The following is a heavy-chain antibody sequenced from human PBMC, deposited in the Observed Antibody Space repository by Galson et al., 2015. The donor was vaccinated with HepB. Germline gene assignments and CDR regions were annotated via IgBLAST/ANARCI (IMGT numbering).Heavy chain of an antibody. D-gene: IGHD6-13*01. Sequence: SVKVSCKASGGTFSSYAISWVRQAPGQGLEWMGGIIPIFGTANYAQKFQGRVTITADESTSTACMELSSLRSEDTAVYYCARDNWYSSSFWFDPWGQGTLVTVSS. V-gene: IGHV1-69*13. J-gene: IGHJ5*02. CDR1: GGTFSSYA. CDR3: ARDNWYSSSFWFDP. CDR2: IIPIFGTA.